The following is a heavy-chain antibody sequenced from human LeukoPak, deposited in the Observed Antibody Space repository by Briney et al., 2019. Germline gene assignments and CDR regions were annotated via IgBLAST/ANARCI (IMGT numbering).Heavy chain of an antibody. D-gene: IGHD6-13*01. CDR1: GFTFSTYA. CDR2: ITGSGDGT. Sequence: PGGSLRLSCAASGFTFSTYAMSWVRQAPGKGLEWVLSITGSGDGTYYADFVKGRFTISRDNSKNTLYLQMNSLRAEDTAVYYCAKDEVWAPSWYGSYWGQGTLVTVSS. V-gene: IGHV3-23*01. CDR3: AKDEVWAPSWYGSY. J-gene: IGHJ4*02.